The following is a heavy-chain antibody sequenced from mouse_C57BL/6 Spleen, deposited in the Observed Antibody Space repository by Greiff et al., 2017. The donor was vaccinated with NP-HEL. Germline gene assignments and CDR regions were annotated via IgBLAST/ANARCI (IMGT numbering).Heavy chain of an antibody. CDR3: AREFLAY. J-gene: IGHJ3*01. CDR1: GYSITSGYY. Sequence: DVQLQESGPGLVKPSQSLSLTCSVTGYSITSGYYWNWIRQFPGNKLEWMGYISYDGSNNYNPSLKNRISITRDTSKNQIFLKLNSVTTEDTATYYCAREFLAYWGQGTLVTVSA. CDR2: ISYDGSN. V-gene: IGHV3-6*01.